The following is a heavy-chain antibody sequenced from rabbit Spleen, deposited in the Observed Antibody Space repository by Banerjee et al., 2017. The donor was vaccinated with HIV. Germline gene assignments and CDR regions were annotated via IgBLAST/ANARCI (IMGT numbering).Heavy chain of an antibody. J-gene: IGHJ6*01. Sequence: QSLEEAGGDLVKPGASLTLTCTASGVSFSANSYMYWLRQAPGKGLEWIACIDTGSSGFTYFARWAKGRFTCSKTSSATVTMQMTSLTAADTATYFCARDTSSSFSSYGMDLWGPGTLVTVS. CDR2: IDTGSSGFT. CDR1: GVSFSANSY. D-gene: IGHD1-1*01. V-gene: IGHV1S40*01. CDR3: ARDTSSSFSSYGMDL.